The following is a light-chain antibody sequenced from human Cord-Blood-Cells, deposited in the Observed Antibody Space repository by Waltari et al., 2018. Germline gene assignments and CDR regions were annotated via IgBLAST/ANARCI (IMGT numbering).Light chain of an antibody. CDR2: DVS. CDR3: CSYAGSYNYV. J-gene: IGLJ1*01. CDR1: SSDVGGSNY. V-gene: IGLV2-11*01. Sequence: QSALTQPRSVSGSPGQSVTISCTGTSSDVGGSNYVSWYQQHPGKAPKLMIYDVSKRPSGVPDRFSGSESGNMASLTISGLQAEDEADYYCCSYAGSYNYVFGTGTKVTVL.